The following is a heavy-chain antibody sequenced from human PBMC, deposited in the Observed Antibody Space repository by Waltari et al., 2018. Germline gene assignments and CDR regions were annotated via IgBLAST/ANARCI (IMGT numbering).Heavy chain of an antibody. CDR1: GFTFNNSA. Sequence: EVQLLESGGDLAQPGGSLRLSCTASGFTFNNSAMPWVRQAPGKGLEWVSTISSGGGTTYYSDSVKGRFTIARDNSKNTLYLQMSSLRDEDTAIYYCAKDRASHGDPVDYWGQGTLVTVSS. V-gene: IGHV3-23*01. CDR2: ISSGGGTT. CDR3: AKDRASHGDPVDY. D-gene: IGHD4-17*01. J-gene: IGHJ4*02.